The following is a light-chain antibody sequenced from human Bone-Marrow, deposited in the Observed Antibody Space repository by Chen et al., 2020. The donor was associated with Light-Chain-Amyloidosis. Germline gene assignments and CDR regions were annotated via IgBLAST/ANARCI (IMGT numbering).Light chain of an antibody. CDR2: EVT. V-gene: IGLV2-14*01. Sequence: QSALTQPASVSGSPGQSITLSCTGTSSDVGGDNHVSWYQQHPDKAPKLIIYEVTNRPSWVPGRCSGSKSDNTASLTISGLQTEDEADYFCSSYTITNTLVFGSGTKVTVL. CDR1: SSDVGGDNH. CDR3: SSYTITNTLV. J-gene: IGLJ1*01.